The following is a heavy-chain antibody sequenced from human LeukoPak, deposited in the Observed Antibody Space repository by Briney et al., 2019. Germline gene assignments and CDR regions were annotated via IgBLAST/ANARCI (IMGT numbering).Heavy chain of an antibody. J-gene: IGHJ3*02. Sequence: ASVKVSCKASGYTFTSYYMHWVRQAPGQGLEWMGIINPSGGSTSYAQEFQGRVTMTRDTSTSTVYVELSSLRSEDTAVYYCARGPQVGATKGAFDIWGQGTMVTVSS. V-gene: IGHV1-46*01. D-gene: IGHD1-26*01. CDR1: GYTFTSYY. CDR3: ARGPQVGATKGAFDI. CDR2: INPSGGST.